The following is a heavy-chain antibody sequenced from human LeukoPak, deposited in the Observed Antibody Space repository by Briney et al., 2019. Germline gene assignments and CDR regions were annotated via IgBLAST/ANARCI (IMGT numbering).Heavy chain of an antibody. CDR1: GFTFSIYG. CDR3: ARAYYHDSSDYYFPLDY. Sequence: PGGSLRLSCAASGFTFSIYGMHWVRQAPGKGLEWVAFIRYDGSNKYYADSVKGRFTISRDNSKNTLYLQMNSLRAEDTAVYYCARAYYHDSSDYYFPLDYWGQGTLVTVSS. J-gene: IGHJ4*02. D-gene: IGHD3-22*01. V-gene: IGHV3-30*02. CDR2: IRYDGSNK.